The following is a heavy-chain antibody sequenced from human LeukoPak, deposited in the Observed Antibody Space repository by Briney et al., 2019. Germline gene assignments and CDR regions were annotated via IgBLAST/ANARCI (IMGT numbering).Heavy chain of an antibody. CDR1: GGTFSSYA. J-gene: IGHJ3*02. D-gene: IGHD1-20*01. CDR3: ARDPGITGTTYAFDI. V-gene: IGHV1-69*06. Sequence: GASVKVSCKASGGTFSSYAISWVRQAPGQGLEWMGGIIPIFGTANYAQKFQGRVTITADKSTSTAYMELSSLRSEDTAVYYCARDPGITGTTYAFDIWGQGTMVTVSS. CDR2: IIPIFGTA.